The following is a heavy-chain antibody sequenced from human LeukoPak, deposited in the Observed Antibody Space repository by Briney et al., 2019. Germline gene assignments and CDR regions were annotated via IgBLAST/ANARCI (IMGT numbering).Heavy chain of an antibody. V-gene: IGHV3-23*01. CDR3: AKDGGYYYDSSGYYPYFDY. D-gene: IGHD3-22*01. J-gene: IGHJ4*02. Sequence: GGSLRLSCEASGFTFSRYGMSWVRQAPGKGLEWVSAIRGSGGSTYYADSVKGRFTISRDNSKNTLYLQMNSLRAEDTAVYYCAKDGGYYYDSSGYYPYFDYWGQGTLVTVSS. CDR1: GFTFSRYG. CDR2: IRGSGGST.